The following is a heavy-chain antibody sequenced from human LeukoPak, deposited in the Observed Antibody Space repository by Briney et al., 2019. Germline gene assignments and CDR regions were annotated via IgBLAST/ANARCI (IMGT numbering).Heavy chain of an antibody. CDR3: ARGGGLDV. Sequence: GGSLRLSCAASGLTFSSYWMDWARQAPGKGLEWVASINHNGNVNYYVDSVKGRFTISRDNAKNSLYLQMSNLRAEDTAVYFCARGGGLDVWGQGATVTVSS. J-gene: IGHJ6*02. D-gene: IGHD3-16*01. CDR2: INHNGNVN. CDR1: GLTFSSYW. V-gene: IGHV3-7*03.